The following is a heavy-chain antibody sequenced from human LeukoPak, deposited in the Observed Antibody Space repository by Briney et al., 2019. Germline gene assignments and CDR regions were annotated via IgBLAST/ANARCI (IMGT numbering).Heavy chain of an antibody. Sequence: PSETLSLTCAVYGGSFSGYYWSWIRQPPGKGLEWIGEINHSGSTNYNPSLKSRVTISVDTSKNQFSLKLSSVTAADTAVYYCAKDGGSDSSSSIGDIWGQGTMVTVSS. D-gene: IGHD6-13*01. CDR2: INHSGST. CDR1: GGSFSGYY. J-gene: IGHJ3*02. CDR3: AKDGGSDSSSSIGDI. V-gene: IGHV4-34*01.